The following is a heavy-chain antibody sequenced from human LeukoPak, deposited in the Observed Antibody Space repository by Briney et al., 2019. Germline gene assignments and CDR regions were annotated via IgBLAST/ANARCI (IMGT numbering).Heavy chain of an antibody. Sequence: ASVKVSCKASGYVFTGYYMHWVRQAPGQGLEWMGWINPNSGDTNYAQKFQGRVTMTRDTSVSTAYMELSRLRSDDTAVYYCARVRYRLAETYIDYWGQGTLVTVSS. D-gene: IGHD3-16*01. V-gene: IGHV1-2*02. CDR3: ARVRYRLAETYIDY. CDR1: GYVFTGYY. CDR2: INPNSGDT. J-gene: IGHJ4*02.